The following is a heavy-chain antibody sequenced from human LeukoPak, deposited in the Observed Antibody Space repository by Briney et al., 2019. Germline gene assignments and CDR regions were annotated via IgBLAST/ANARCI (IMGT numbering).Heavy chain of an antibody. D-gene: IGHD6-13*01. CDR3: AKAKYSSSYIPDY. CDR2: FSDSGGST. Sequence: GGSLRLSCAASGFTFSSYALSWVRQAPGKGLEWVSTFSDSGGSTYYADSVKGRFTISRDNSKNTLYLQMNSLRAEDTAVYYCAKAKYSSSYIPDYWGQGTLVTVSS. V-gene: IGHV3-23*01. J-gene: IGHJ4*02. CDR1: GFTFSSYA.